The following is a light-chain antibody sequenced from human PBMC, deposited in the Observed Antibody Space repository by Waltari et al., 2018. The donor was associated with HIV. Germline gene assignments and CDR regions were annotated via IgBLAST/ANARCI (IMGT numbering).Light chain of an antibody. V-gene: IGLV1-47*01. CDR3: AAWDDSLSGPV. CDR2: RSN. CDR1: SSTIGSNY. Sequence: QSVLTQPPSASGTTGQRVTISCSGSSSTIGSNYVYWYQQLPGTAPKLLIYRSNQRPSGVPDRFSGSKSGTSASLAISGLRSEDEADYYCAAWDDSLSGPVFGGGTKLTVL. J-gene: IGLJ3*02.